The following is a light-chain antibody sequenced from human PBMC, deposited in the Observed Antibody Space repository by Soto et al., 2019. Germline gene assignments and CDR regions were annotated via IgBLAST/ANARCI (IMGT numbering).Light chain of an antibody. CDR1: NTNISNNY. J-gene: IGLJ1*01. CDR3: GTWDSGLSGFG. CDR2: ENA. V-gene: IGLV1-51*02. Sequence: QVVLTQPPSLSAAPEQKVTISSSGSNTNISNNYVYWYQQFPGAAPKLLMYENAKRASGIPDRFSGSKSGTAATLAITGIQTGDEADYYCGTWDSGLSGFGFGTGTKVTVL.